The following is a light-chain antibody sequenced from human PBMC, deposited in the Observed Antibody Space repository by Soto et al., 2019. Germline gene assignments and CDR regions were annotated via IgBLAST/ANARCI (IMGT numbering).Light chain of an antibody. J-gene: IGLJ2*01. CDR3: CSYAGSSTVVV. V-gene: IGLV2-23*02. CDR1: GSDVGNYNL. Sequence: QSALTQPASVSGSPGQSITISCTGTGSDVGNYNLVSWYQQHPGKVPKLMIYDDSKRPLGVSNRFSGSKSGNTASLTISGLQAEDEADYYCCSYAGSSTVVVFGGGTKLTVL. CDR2: DDS.